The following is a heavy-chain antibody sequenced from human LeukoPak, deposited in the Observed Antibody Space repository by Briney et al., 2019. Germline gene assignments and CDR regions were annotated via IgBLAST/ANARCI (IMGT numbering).Heavy chain of an antibody. D-gene: IGHD3-9*01. CDR2: ISSSSSYI. J-gene: IGHJ4*02. V-gene: IGHV3-21*01. CDR3: ARDLHYDILTGYYTRGIDY. CDR1: GFTFSSYS. Sequence: GGSLRLSCAASGFTFSSYSMNWVRQAPGKGLEWVSSISSSSSYIYYADSVKGRFTISRDNAKNSLYLQMNSLRAEDTAVYYCARDLHYDILTGYYTRGIDYWGQGTLVTVSS.